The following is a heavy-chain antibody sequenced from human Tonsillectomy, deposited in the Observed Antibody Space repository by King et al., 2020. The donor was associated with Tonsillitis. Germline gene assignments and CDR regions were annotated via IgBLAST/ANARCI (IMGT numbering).Heavy chain of an antibody. D-gene: IGHD3/OR15-3a*01. CDR2: INSDGSST. CDR3: ARTGLVRPPHPNYMDV. V-gene: IGHV3-74*01. CDR1: GFTFSSYW. Sequence: VQLVESGGGLVQPGGSLRLSCAASGFTFSSYWMHWVHQAPGKGLVWVSRINSDGSSTSNTDSGKGRFTISRDNAKNTLYLQRNSRRAEDTAVYYCARTGLVRPPHPNYMDVWGKGTTVTVSS. J-gene: IGHJ6*03.